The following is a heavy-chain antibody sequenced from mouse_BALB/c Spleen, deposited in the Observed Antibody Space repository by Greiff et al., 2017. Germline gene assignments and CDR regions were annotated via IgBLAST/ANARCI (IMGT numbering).Heavy chain of an antibody. CDR2: ISYDGSN. CDR3: ASGYYPFAY. V-gene: IGHV3-6*02. Sequence: EVQLQESGPGLVKPSQSLSLTCSVTGYSITSGYYWNWIRQFPGNKLEWMGYISYDGSNNYNPSLKNRISITRDTSKNQFFLKLNSVTTEDTATYYCASGYYPFAYWGQGTLVTVSA. J-gene: IGHJ3*01. CDR1: GYSITSGYY. D-gene: IGHD2-3*01.